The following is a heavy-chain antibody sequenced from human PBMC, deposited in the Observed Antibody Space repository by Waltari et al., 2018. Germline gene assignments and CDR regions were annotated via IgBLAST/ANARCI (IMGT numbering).Heavy chain of an antibody. CDR3: ARDLYGDYAIDY. V-gene: IGHV3-48*01. D-gene: IGHD4-17*01. CDR1: GFTFGGYS. CDR2: ISSSTSTI. J-gene: IGHJ4*02. Sequence: EVQLVESGGGLVQPGGSLRLSGAALGFTFGGYSMNWVRQAPGKGLEWVSYISSSTSTIYYADSVKGRFTISRDNAKNSLSLQMNSLRAEDTAVYYCARDLYGDYAIDYWGQGTLVTVSS.